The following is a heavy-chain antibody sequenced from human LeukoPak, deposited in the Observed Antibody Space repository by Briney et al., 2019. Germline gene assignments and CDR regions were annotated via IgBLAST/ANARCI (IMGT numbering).Heavy chain of an antibody. CDR2: IYYSGST. Sequence: SETLSLTCTVSGGSISSSSYYWGWIRQPPGKGLEWIGSIYYSGSTYYNPPLKSRVTISVDTSKNQFSLKLSSVTAADTAVYYCARGLVGAKSTPFDIWGQGTMVTVSS. V-gene: IGHV4-39*07. CDR3: ARGLVGAKSTPFDI. D-gene: IGHD1-26*01. CDR1: GGSISSSSYY. J-gene: IGHJ3*02.